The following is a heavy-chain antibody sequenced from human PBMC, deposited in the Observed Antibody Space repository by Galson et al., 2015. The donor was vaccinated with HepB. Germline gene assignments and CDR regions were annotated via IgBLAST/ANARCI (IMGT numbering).Heavy chain of an antibody. CDR1: GFTFSSYW. V-gene: IGHV3-7*03. CDR2: IKQDGSEK. J-gene: IGHJ6*02. CDR3: ARASGQKPSYYYYGMDV. D-gene: IGHD1-14*01. Sequence: SLRLSCAASGFTFSSYWMSWVRQAPGKGLEWVANIKQDGSEKYYVDSVKGRFTISRDNAKNSLYLQMNSLRAEDTAVYYCARASGQKPSYYYYGMDVWGQGTTVTVSS.